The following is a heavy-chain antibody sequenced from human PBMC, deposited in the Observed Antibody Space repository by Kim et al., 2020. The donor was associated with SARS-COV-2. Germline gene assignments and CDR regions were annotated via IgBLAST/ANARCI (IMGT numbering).Heavy chain of an antibody. CDR2: IRSKVSGYAT. Sequence: LSLTCAASGFTFSGSAMHWVRQASVKGLEWVGRIRSKVSGYATAYAASVKGRFTISRDDSKNTAYLQMNSLKTEDTAVYYCSRHPEYWGQGTLVTVS. J-gene: IGHJ4*02. CDR1: GFTFSGSA. V-gene: IGHV3-73*01. CDR3: SRHPEY.